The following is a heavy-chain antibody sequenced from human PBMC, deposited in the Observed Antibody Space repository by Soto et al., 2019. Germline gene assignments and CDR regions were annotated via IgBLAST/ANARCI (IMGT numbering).Heavy chain of an antibody. D-gene: IGHD3-10*01. CDR1: GYSISSGYY. J-gene: IGHJ5*02. CDR2: MYHSGST. Sequence: SETLSLTCTVSGYSISSGYYWGCVRQPPGKGLEWIGSMYHSGSTYYNPSLKSRVTISVDTSKNQFSLKLSSVTAADTAVYYCARDAVTAIRGVNSWFDAWGQGTLVTVS. V-gene: IGHV4-38-2*02. CDR3: ARDAVTAIRGVNSWFDA.